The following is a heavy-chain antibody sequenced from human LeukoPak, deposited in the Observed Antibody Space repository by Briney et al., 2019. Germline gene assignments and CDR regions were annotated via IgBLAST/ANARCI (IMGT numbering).Heavy chain of an antibody. V-gene: IGHV1-8*01. CDR2: MNPNSGNT. CDR1: GYTFTSYD. Sequence: ASVKVSCKASGYTFTSYDINWVRQATGQGLEWMGWMNPNSGNTGYAQKFQGRVTMTRNTSISTAYMELSSLRSEDTAVYYCARSLRVRGVPDYMDVWGRGTTVTIPS. CDR3: ARSLRVRGVPDYMDV. D-gene: IGHD3-10*01. J-gene: IGHJ6*03.